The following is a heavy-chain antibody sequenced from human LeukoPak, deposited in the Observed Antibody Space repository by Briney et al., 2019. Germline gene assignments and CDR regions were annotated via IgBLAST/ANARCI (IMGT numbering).Heavy chain of an antibody. CDR2: VFYNGAT. J-gene: IGHJ4*02. V-gene: IGHV4-39*07. CDR3: ARGHAEPGDFDY. CDR1: GGSISSSIYY. Sequence: SETLSLTCIVSGGSISSSIYYWAWVRQPPGKGLEWIGTVFYNGATQYSPSLRSRVTISIDTSTNQFSLKLTSVTAADTALYYCARGHAEPGDFDYWGQGTLVTVSS. D-gene: IGHD1-14*01.